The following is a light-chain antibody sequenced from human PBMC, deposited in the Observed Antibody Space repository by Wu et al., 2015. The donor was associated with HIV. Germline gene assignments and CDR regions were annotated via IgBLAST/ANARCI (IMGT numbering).Light chain of an antibody. V-gene: IGKV3-20*01. J-gene: IGKJ4*01. CDR3: QQYDSSLSLT. Sequence: EIVMTQSPGTLSLSPGERATLSCRASQSVSSSYLAWYQQKPGQAPRLLIYGASSRATGIPGRFSGSGSGTDFTLTISRLEPEDFAVYYCQQYDSSLSLTFGGGTKVEIK. CDR2: GAS. CDR1: QSVSSSY.